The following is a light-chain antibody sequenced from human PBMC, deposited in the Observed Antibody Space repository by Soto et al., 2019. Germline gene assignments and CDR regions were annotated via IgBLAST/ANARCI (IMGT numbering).Light chain of an antibody. CDR2: DAY. V-gene: IGKV1-39*01. Sequence: DIQMTQSPSSLSAYVGDRVTITCRASQSISRRLNWYQQKPGKVPKVLIYDAYSLQSGVPPRFSGSGSGTDFTLTISSLQPEDFATYYCQQSYYSSWTFGQGTKVESK. CDR3: QQSYYSSWT. CDR1: QSISRR. J-gene: IGKJ1*01.